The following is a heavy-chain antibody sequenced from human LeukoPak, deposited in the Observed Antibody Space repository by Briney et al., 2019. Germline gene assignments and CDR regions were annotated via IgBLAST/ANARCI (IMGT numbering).Heavy chain of an antibody. Sequence: GGSLRLSCVASGLTFSDFFMSWIRQAPGKGLEWISFISYRADTPYYADSVKGRFTISRDNAKNSVFLQMNSLRVEDTAVYYCASGYRSGYHYWGQGTLVSVSS. J-gene: IGHJ4*02. V-gene: IGHV3-11*01. D-gene: IGHD2-8*02. CDR2: ISYRADTP. CDR3: ASGYRSGYHY. CDR1: GLTFSDFF.